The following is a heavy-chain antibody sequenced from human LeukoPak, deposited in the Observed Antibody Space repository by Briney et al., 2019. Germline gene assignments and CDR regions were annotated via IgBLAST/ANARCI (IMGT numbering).Heavy chain of an antibody. CDR1: GYTLTELS. CDR2: FDPEDGET. CDR3: ATAHCSSTSCYIEFWFDP. J-gene: IGHJ5*02. V-gene: IGHV1-24*01. Sequence: EASVKVSCKVSGYTLTELSMHWVRQAPGKGLEWMGGFDPEDGETIYAQKFQGRVTMTEDTSTDTAYTELSSLRSEDTAVYYCATAHCSSTSCYIEFWFDPWGQGTLVTVSS. D-gene: IGHD2-2*02.